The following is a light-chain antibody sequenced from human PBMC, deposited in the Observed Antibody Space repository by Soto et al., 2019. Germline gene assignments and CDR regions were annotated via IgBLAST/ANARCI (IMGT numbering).Light chain of an antibody. CDR3: CLYVGATTHV. V-gene: IGLV2-23*01. CDR1: SGYVGTYSL. Sequence: QSALAQPASVSGSPGQSITISCTGASGYVGTYSLVSWYQQHPGKAPKVVIYEGHKRPSGVPDRFSGSTSVNTASLTISGLQTDDEADYYCCLYVGATTHVFGTGTKGTV. CDR2: EGH. J-gene: IGLJ1*01.